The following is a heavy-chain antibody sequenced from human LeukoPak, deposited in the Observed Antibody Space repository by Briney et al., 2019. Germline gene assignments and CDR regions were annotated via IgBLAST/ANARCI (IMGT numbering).Heavy chain of an antibody. CDR1: GFTFTNYA. J-gene: IGHJ4*02. D-gene: IGHD2/OR15-2a*01. CDR2: ISGNGIST. V-gene: IGHV3-23*01. CDR3: AKAHYIHFLDY. Sequence: GGSLRLSCAASGFTFTNYAMSWVRQAPGKGLEWVSGISGNGISTYYADSVKGRFTISRDNSKSTLYLQMDSLRADDTAVYYCAKAHYIHFLDYWGQGTLVTVSS.